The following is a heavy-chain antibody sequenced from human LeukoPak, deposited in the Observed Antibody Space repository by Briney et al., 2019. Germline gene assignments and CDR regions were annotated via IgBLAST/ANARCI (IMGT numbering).Heavy chain of an antibody. V-gene: IGHV3-74*01. D-gene: IGHD6-13*01. CDR2: IKTDGSVT. CDR1: GFTFSGNW. J-gene: IGHJ5*02. Sequence: GGSLRLSCAASGFTFSGNWMHWVRQAPGKGLEWVSHIKTDGSVTDYADSAKGRFTISRDNARNTLYLQMNSLRAEDSAVYYCARDSAADGADYNHWGQGTLVTVSS. CDR3: ARDSAADGADYNH.